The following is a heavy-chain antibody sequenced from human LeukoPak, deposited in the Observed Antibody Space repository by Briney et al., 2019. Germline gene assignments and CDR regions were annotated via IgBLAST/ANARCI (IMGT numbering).Heavy chain of an antibody. CDR1: TFTFSNYE. CDR3: ARGKTPLYYSGLDV. J-gene: IGHJ6*02. Sequence: GGSLRLSCAASTFTFSNYEMNWVRQAPGKGLEGVSYISSSGSTIYYADSVKGRLTISRDNAKNSLYLQMNSLRAEDTAIYYCARGKTPLYYSGLDVWGQGTTVTVSS. CDR2: ISSSGSTI. V-gene: IGHV3-48*03.